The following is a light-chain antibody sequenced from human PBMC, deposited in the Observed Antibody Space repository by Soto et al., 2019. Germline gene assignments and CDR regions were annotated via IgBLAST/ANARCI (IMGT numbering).Light chain of an antibody. CDR1: SSDVGTYNL. CDR2: EGT. Sequence: QSVLTQPASVSGSPGQSITISCTGTSSDVGTYNLVSWYQQCPGKAPKLMIYEGTKRPSGVSSRFSGSKSGNTASLTISGLQAEDEAEYYCCSYAGTGTFYVFGTGTKVTVL. J-gene: IGLJ1*01. CDR3: CSYAGTGTFYV. V-gene: IGLV2-23*01.